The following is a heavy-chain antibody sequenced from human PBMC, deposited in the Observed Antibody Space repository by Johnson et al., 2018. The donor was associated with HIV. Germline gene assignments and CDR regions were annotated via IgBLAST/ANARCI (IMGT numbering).Heavy chain of an antibody. CDR2: IYSGGST. CDR3: ARDSYWGAFDI. V-gene: IGHV3-66*01. D-gene: IGHD3-16*01. CDR1: GFTVSSNY. Sequence: VQLVESGGGVVRPGGSLRLSCAASGFTVSSNYMSWVRQAPGKGLEWVSVIYSGGSTYYADSVKGRFTISRDNSKNTLYLQMNSLRAEDTAVYYCARDSYWGAFDIWGQGTMVTVSS. J-gene: IGHJ3*02.